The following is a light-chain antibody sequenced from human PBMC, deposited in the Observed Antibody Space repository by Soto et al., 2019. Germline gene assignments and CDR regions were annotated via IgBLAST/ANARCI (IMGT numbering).Light chain of an antibody. V-gene: IGKV3D-20*02. J-gene: IGKJ5*01. CDR3: QQRSNWPPIT. Sequence: EILFTQSPGTLSLSPGERATLSCRASQSVSSSYLAWYQQKPGQAPRLLIYGASSRANGIPDRFSGSGSGTDFTLTISSLEPEDAAVYYCQQRSNWPPITFGQGTRLEIK. CDR2: GAS. CDR1: QSVSSSY.